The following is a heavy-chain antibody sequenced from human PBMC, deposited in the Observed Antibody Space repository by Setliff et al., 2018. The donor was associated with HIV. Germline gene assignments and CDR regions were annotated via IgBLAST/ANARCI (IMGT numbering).Heavy chain of an antibody. D-gene: IGHD3-10*01. CDR2: IYPGDSDT. V-gene: IGHV5-51*01. Sequence: PGESLKISCKGSGYSFTNYWIGWVRQMPGKGLEWMGIIYPGDSDTRYSPSFQGQVTISADKSISTAYLQWSSLKASDTAMYYCARHTIDISLLVVQDPGPFDIWGRGTMVTVSS. J-gene: IGHJ3*02. CDR3: ARHTIDISLLVVQDPGPFDI. CDR1: GYSFTNYW.